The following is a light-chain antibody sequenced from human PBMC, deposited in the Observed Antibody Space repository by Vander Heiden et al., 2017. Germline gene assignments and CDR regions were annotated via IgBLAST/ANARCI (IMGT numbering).Light chain of an antibody. J-gene: IGLJ1*01. V-gene: IGLV2-23*02. CDR3: CSYAGSSSYV. CDR1: NGDDGGTNL. Sequence: QSALTQPASVSGSPGQSITISCKGTNGDDGGTNLVSWYQQYPGKAPKLIIYEVSKWPSGVSNRFSGSKSGNAASLTISGLQAEDEADYYCCSYAGSSSYVFGSGTKVTVL. CDR2: EVS.